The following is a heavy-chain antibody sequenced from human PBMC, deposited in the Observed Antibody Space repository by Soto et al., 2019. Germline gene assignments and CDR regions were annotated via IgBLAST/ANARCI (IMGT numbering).Heavy chain of an antibody. Sequence: QVQLVESGGGVVQPGRSLRLSCAASGFTFSSYGMHWVRQAPGKGLEWVAVISYDGSNKYHADSVKGRFTISRDNSKNTLYLQMNSLRAEDTAVYYCAKDGGENGWYPLGLDYWGQGTLVTVSS. D-gene: IGHD6-19*01. CDR1: GFTFSSYG. J-gene: IGHJ4*02. CDR3: AKDGGENGWYPLGLDY. V-gene: IGHV3-30*18. CDR2: ISYDGSNK.